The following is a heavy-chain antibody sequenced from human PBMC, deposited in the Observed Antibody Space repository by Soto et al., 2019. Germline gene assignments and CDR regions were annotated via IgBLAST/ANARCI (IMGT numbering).Heavy chain of an antibody. D-gene: IGHD3-16*02. CDR1: GVSISGTSYY. V-gene: IGHV4-39*01. J-gene: IGHJ1*01. CDR2: IYYSGET. Sequence: SETLSLTCTDSGVSISGTSYYWGWIRQTPAKGLEWIGTIYYSGETFYNPSLKSRVTISIDTSKNHFSLNLTSVTAADTAIYYCARHGSFWGQGALVTVSS. CDR3: ARHGSF.